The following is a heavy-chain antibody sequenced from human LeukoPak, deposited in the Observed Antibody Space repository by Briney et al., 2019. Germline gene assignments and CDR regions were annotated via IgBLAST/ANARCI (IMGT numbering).Heavy chain of an antibody. CDR1: GFTFSSYA. CDR2: ISSSSYI. D-gene: IGHD2-15*01. V-gene: IGHV3-21*01. Sequence: SGGSLRLSCAASGFTFSSYAMHWVRQAPGKGLEWVSSISSSSYIYYADSVKGRFTISRDNAKNSLYLQMNSLRAEDTAVYYCASSYCSGGSCYGVFGAFDIWGQGTMVTVSS. CDR3: ASSYCSGGSCYGVFGAFDI. J-gene: IGHJ3*02.